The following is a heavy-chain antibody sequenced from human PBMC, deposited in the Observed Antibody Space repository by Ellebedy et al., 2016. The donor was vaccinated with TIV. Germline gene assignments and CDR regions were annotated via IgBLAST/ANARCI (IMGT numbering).Heavy chain of an antibody. CDR2: ISGDGSST. Sequence: GESLKISCAASGFTFNSYWMHWVRQAPGKGLVWVSRISGDGSSTIYADSVRGRFTISRDNARNTLYLQMNSLRAEDTAVYYCARPSRGSENYGSGWFNPWGQGTLVTVSS. J-gene: IGHJ5*02. V-gene: IGHV3-74*01. D-gene: IGHD3-10*01. CDR3: ARPSRGSENYGSGWFNP. CDR1: GFTFNSYW.